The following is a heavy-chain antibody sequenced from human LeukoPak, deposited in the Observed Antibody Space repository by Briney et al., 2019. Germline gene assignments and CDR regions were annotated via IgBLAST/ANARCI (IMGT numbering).Heavy chain of an antibody. CDR1: GFTFNKAW. V-gene: IGHV3-15*01. D-gene: IGHD3-10*01. J-gene: IGHJ5*02. CDR3: IVVMRPMIRGLRGHWFDP. CDR2: IKRQTDGGTT. Sequence: GGSLRLSCAASGFTFNKAWMTWVRQAPGKGLEWVGHIKRQTDGGTTDYAGPVKGRFTISRDDSRNTLYLKMNSLKIEDTGVYHCIVVMRPMIRGLRGHWFDPWGQGTLVTVPS.